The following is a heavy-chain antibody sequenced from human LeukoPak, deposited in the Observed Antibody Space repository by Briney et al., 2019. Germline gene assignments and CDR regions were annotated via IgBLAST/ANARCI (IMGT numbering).Heavy chain of an antibody. CDR1: GGSFSGYY. CDR2: ISHSGST. V-gene: IGHV4-34*01. Sequence: SETLSLTCAVYGGSFSGYYWSWIRQPPGKGLEWIGEISHSGSTNYNPSLKSRVTISVDTSKNQFSLKLSSVTAADTAVYYCARASYSWTNILFDYWGQGTLVTVSS. CDR3: ARASYSWTNILFDY. D-gene: IGHD1-1*01. J-gene: IGHJ4*02.